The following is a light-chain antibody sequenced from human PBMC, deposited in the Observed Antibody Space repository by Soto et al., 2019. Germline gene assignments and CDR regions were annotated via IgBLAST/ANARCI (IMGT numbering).Light chain of an antibody. Sequence: IQLTQSPSSLSASVGDRVTITCRTSQNVNRYLNWYQQKPGKAPNLLISAASSLQSGVPSRFGGSGSGTDFTLTISSLQPEDFATYYCQQTYSAPPHTFGGGTKVEIK. CDR1: QNVNRY. J-gene: IGKJ4*01. CDR3: QQTYSAPPHT. CDR2: AAS. V-gene: IGKV1-39*01.